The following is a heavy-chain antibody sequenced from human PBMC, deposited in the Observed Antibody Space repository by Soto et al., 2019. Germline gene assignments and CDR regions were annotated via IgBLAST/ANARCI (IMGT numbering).Heavy chain of an antibody. J-gene: IGHJ3*02. CDR1: GGTFSSYA. D-gene: IGHD1-26*01. V-gene: IGHV1-69*01. Sequence: QVQLVQSVAEVKKPGSSVKVSCKASGGTFSSYAISWVRQAPGQGLEWMGGIIPILGSANYAQKFQDRVTITADESTTTTYMELSSLRSEDAAVYYCASRERVDAFDIWGQGTMVTVSS. CDR2: IIPILGSA. CDR3: ASRERVDAFDI.